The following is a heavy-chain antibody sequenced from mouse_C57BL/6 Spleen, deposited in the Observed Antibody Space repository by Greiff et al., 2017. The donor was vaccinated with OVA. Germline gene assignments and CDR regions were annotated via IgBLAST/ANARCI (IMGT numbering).Heavy chain of an antibody. J-gene: IGHJ2*01. Sequence: VQLQQPGAELVKPGASVKLSCKASGYTFTSYWMQWVNQRPGQGLEWIGEIDPSDSYTNYNQKFQGKATLTVDNSASTAYMQLSSLTSEDSAVDYCAREGGRDYWGQGTTLTVSS. V-gene: IGHV1-50*01. CDR1: GYTFTSYW. CDR3: AREGGRDY. CDR2: IDPSDSYT.